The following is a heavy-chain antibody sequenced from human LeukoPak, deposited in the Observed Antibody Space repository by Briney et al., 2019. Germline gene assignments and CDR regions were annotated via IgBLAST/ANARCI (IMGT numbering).Heavy chain of an antibody. D-gene: IGHD2-15*01. CDR3: ARPNQYCIGDSCYSGHY. V-gene: IGHV4-4*07. Sequence: NPSETLSLTCTVSGGSISSYYWSWIRQPAGKGLEWIGRIYASGNTNYNPSLKSRVTISVDTSKNQFSLKLSSVTAADTAIYYCARPNQYCIGDSCYSGHYWGQGTLVTVSS. CDR2: IYASGNT. J-gene: IGHJ4*02. CDR1: GGSISSYY.